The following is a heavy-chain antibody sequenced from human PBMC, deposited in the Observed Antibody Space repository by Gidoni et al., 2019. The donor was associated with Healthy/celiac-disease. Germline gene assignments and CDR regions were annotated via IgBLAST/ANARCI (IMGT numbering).Heavy chain of an antibody. CDR3: ASGGKRNYYDSSGYSAPFDY. CDR2: ISYDGSNK. Sequence: QVQLVESGGGVVQPGRSLRLSCAASGFPFSSYAMHWVRQAPGKGLEWVAVISYDGSNKYYADSVKVRFTISRDNSKNTLYLQMNSLRAEDTAVYYCASGGKRNYYDSSGYSAPFDYWGQGTLVTVSS. V-gene: IGHV3-30*04. J-gene: IGHJ4*02. D-gene: IGHD3-22*01. CDR1: GFPFSSYA.